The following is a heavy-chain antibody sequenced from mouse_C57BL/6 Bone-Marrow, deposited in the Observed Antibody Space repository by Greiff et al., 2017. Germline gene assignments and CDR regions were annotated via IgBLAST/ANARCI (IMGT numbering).Heavy chain of an antibody. CDR2: IDPANGYP. J-gene: IGHJ4*01. CDR3: ASIYYGNYDAMDY. Sequence: EVQLQQSVAELVRPGASVKLSCTASGFNIKNTYMHWVKQRPEQGLEWIGRIDPANGYPKYAPKFQGKATISADTSSNNAHLQLSSLTSEDTAIYYCASIYYGNYDAMDYWGQGTSVTVSS. CDR1: GFNIKNTY. D-gene: IGHD2-1*01. V-gene: IGHV14-3*01.